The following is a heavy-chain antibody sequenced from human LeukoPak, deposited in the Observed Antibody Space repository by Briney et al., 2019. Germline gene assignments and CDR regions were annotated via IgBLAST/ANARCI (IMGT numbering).Heavy chain of an antibody. CDR1: GGSISSSSYS. Sequence: SETLSLTCTVSGGSISSSSYSWGWVRQPPGKGLEWIGSIYYSGSTYYNPSLKSRVTISVDTSKNQFSLKLSSVTAADTAVYCCARSSRSDYDSSGYLFDYWGQGTLVTVSS. CDR3: ARSSRSDYDSSGYLFDY. J-gene: IGHJ4*02. CDR2: IYYSGST. D-gene: IGHD3-22*01. V-gene: IGHV4-39*01.